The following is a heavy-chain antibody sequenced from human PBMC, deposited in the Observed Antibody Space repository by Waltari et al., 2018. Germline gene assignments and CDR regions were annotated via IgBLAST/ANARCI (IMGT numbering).Heavy chain of an antibody. V-gene: IGHV3-23*01. CDR2: SSGSGTST. CDR1: GFTFSSYA. Sequence: EVQLLESGGGLVQPGGSLRLSCVASGFTFSSYAMSWVRQAPGKGLEWVSVSSGSGTSTYYADSVKGRFTISRDNSKNTLYLQMNSLRAEDTAVYYCAKDQGEYDYWGQGTLVTVSS. CDR3: AKDQGEYDY. J-gene: IGHJ4*02. D-gene: IGHD3-16*01.